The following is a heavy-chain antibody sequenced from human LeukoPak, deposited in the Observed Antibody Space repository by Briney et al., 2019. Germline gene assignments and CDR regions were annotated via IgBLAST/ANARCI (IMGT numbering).Heavy chain of an antibody. CDR1: GGSISSYY. J-gene: IGHJ5*02. CDR3: ARGITMVRGSQAWFDP. CDR2: IYTSGST. V-gene: IGHV4-4*07. Sequence: SETLSLTCTVSGGSISSYYWSWIRQPARKGLEWIGRIYTSGSTNYNPSLKSRVTMSVDTSKNQFSLKLSSVTAADTAVYYCARGITMVRGSQAWFDPWGQGTLVTVSS. D-gene: IGHD3-10*01.